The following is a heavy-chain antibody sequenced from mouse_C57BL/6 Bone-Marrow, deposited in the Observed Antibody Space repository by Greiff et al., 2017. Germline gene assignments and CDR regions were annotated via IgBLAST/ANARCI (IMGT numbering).Heavy chain of an antibody. J-gene: IGHJ2*01. CDR3: ARVRWFQDY. D-gene: IGHD2-3*01. CDR1: GYTFTSYW. CDR2: IYPGRGST. Sequence: QVQLQQPGAELVKPGASVKLSCKASGYTFTSYWITWVKQRPVQGLEWIGVIYPGRGSTNYNEKFKSKATLTVDTSSSTAYMQLSSLTSEDSAVYYCARVRWFQDYWGQGTTLTVSS. V-gene: IGHV1-55*01.